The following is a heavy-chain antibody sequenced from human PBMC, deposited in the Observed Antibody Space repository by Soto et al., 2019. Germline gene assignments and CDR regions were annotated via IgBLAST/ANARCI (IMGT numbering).Heavy chain of an antibody. CDR2: FTPMLRLA. D-gene: IGHD3-10*01. V-gene: IGHV1-69*02. CDR3: ATNYGSGYTHLDY. J-gene: IGHJ4*02. CDR1: GDTFKFYT. Sequence: QVQLVQSGAEVKKPGSSVKVSCTASGDTFKFYTINWVRQVPGQGLEWMGRFTPMLRLANFAQKFQGRVTMTADESTNTXYLFVXSXXXEDTAVYYCATNYGSGYTHLDYWGQGTLVTASS.